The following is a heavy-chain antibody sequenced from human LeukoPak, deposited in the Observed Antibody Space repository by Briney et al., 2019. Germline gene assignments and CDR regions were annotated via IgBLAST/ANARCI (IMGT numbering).Heavy chain of an antibody. V-gene: IGHV1-69*04. Sequence: SVKVSCKASGDTFSSYTISWVRQAPGQGLEWMGRIIPILGIANYAQKFQGRVTITADKSTSTAYMELSSLRSEDTAVYYCARDGRMVRGDIYLDWFDPWGQGTLVTVSS. J-gene: IGHJ5*02. CDR3: ARDGRMVRGDIYLDWFDP. CDR2: IIPILGIA. CDR1: GDTFSSYT. D-gene: IGHD3-10*01.